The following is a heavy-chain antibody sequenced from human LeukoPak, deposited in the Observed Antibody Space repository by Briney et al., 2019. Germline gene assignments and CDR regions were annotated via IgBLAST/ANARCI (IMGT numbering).Heavy chain of an antibody. CDR3: ARSSYYYDSSGYYYWYYFDY. Sequence: SETLSLTCTVSGGSISSGSYYWSWIRQPAGKGLEWIGRIYTSGSTNYNPSLKSRVTISVDTSKNQFSLKLSSVTAADTAVYYCARSSYYYDSSGYYYWYYFDYWGQGTLVTVSS. V-gene: IGHV4-61*02. J-gene: IGHJ4*02. D-gene: IGHD3-22*01. CDR1: GGSISSGSYY. CDR2: IYTSGST.